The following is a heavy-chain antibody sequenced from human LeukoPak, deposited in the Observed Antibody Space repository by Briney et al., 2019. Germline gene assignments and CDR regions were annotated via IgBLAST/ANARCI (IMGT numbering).Heavy chain of an antibody. CDR3: AKDRGSLPITTGAFDI. CDR2: ISGSGGST. Sequence: GGSLRLSCAASGFTFSSYGMSWVRQAPGKGLEWVSAISGSGGSTYYADSVKGRFTISRDNSKNTLYLQMNSLRAEDTAVYYCAKDRGSLPITTGAFDIWGQGTMVTVSS. D-gene: IGHD3-10*01. V-gene: IGHV3-23*01. J-gene: IGHJ3*02. CDR1: GFTFSSYG.